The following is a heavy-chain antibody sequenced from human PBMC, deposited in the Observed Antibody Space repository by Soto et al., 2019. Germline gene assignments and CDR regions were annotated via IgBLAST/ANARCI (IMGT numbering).Heavy chain of an antibody. J-gene: IGHJ4*02. CDR2: IYYSGST. D-gene: IGHD6-19*01. V-gene: IGHV4-59*01. CDR1: GGSINSYY. Sequence: SETLSLTCTVSGGSINSYYWTWIRQPPGKGLEWIGYIYYSGSTNYNPFLKSRVTISVDTSKNQFSLRLSSVTAADTAVYYCARGVDTSGWLFDFWGQGTLVTVSS. CDR3: ARGVDTSGWLFDF.